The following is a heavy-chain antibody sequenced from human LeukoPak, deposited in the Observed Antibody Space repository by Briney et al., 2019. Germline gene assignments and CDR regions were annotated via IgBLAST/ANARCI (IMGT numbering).Heavy chain of an antibody. D-gene: IGHD2-21*02. Sequence: ASVTVSCTVSGYTLTELSMHWVRQAPGKGLEWMGGFDPEDGETIYAQKFQGRVTMTEDTSTDTAYMELSSLRSEDTAVYYCATLNYCGGDCYSEGEEFDAFDIWGQGTMVTVSS. CDR2: FDPEDGET. J-gene: IGHJ3*02. CDR3: ATLNYCGGDCYSEGEEFDAFDI. CDR1: GYTLTELS. V-gene: IGHV1-24*01.